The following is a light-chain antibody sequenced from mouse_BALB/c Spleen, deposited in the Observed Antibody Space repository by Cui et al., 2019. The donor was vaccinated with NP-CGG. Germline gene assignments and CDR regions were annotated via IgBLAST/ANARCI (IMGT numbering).Light chain of an antibody. CDR3: ALWYSNHWV. J-gene: IGLJ1*01. CDR1: TGAVTTSNY. V-gene: IGLV1*01. Sequence: HAVVTQESPPTTSPGETVTFTCRSSTGAVTTSNYANWVQEKPDHLFTGLIGGTNNRAPGVPARFSGSLIGDKAALTITGAQTEDEAIYFCALWYSNHWVFGGGTKLTVL. CDR2: GTN.